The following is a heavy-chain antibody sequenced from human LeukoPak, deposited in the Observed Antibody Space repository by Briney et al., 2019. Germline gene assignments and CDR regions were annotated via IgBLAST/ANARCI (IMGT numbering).Heavy chain of an antibody. CDR2: IYYSGST. Sequence: SETRSLTGTVSGAAISSYYWSWIRQPPGKGLEWIGYIYYSGSTNYQPPLKSRVTISVDTSNNQFSLKLSSVTAADTAVYYCARAANYDFSSGYYHFDYWGQGTLVTVSS. CDR1: GAAISSYY. J-gene: IGHJ4*02. D-gene: IGHD3-3*01. V-gene: IGHV4-59*01. CDR3: ARAANYDFSSGYYHFDY.